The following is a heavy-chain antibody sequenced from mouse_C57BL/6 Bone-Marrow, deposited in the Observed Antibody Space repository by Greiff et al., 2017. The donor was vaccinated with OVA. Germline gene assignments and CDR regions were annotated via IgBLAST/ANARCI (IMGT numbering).Heavy chain of an antibody. CDR1: GYTFTSYG. Sequence: QVQLQQSGAELARPGASVKLSCKASGYTFTSYGISWVKQRTGQGLEWIGEIYHRSGNTYYNEKLKGKAPRTADKSSSTAYMELRSLTSEDSAVYVCGIPGYCAFAYWGQGTLVTVSA. J-gene: IGHJ3*01. CDR3: GIPGYCAFAY. CDR2: IYHRSGNT. V-gene: IGHV1-81*01. D-gene: IGHD2-14*01.